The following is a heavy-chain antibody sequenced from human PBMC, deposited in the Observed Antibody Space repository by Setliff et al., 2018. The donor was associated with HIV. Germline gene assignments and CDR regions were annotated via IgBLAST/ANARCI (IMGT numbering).Heavy chain of an antibody. CDR1: GFTFADYA. CDR2: ISSSGSTI. J-gene: IGHJ4*02. V-gene: IGHV3-48*01. CDR3: VRGTLDF. Sequence: GGSLRLSCAASGFTFADYAMHWVRQAPGKGLEWVSYISSSGSTIYYADSVRGRFSASRDNGKNSLFLQMNSLRAEDTAVYYCVRGTLDFWGQGNLVTVSS.